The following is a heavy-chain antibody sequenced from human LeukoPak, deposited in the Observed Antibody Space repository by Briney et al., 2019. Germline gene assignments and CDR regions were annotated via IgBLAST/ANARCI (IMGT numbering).Heavy chain of an antibody. Sequence: PGGSLRLSCAASGFTFSSYGMHWVRQAPGKGLEWVAFTRYDGSDKYYVDSVKGRFTISRDNSKNTLYLQMNSLRAEDTAMYFCAKDRHVWGYSYEQTFDYWGQGTLVIVSS. J-gene: IGHJ4*02. CDR3: AKDRHVWGYSYEQTFDY. CDR2: TRYDGSDK. CDR1: GFTFSSYG. D-gene: IGHD5-18*01. V-gene: IGHV3-30*02.